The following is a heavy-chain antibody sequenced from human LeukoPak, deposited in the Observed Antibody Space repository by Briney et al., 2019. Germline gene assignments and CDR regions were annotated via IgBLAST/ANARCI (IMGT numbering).Heavy chain of an antibody. J-gene: IGHJ4*02. CDR3: AKDLERYFDWSPLDPFDY. CDR1: GFTFSSYS. Sequence: GGSLRLSCAASGFTFSSYSMNWVRQAPGKGLEWVSSISSSSSYIYYADSVKGRFTISRDNAKNSLYLQMNSLRAEDTAVYYCAKDLERYFDWSPLDPFDYWGQGTLVTVSS. D-gene: IGHD3-9*01. V-gene: IGHV3-21*01. CDR2: ISSSSSYI.